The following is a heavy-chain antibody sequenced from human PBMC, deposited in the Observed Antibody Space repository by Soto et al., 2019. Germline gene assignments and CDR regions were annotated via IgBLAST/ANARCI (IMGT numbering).Heavy chain of an antibody. Sequence: PGGSPKISCRGLGYIFPNSWFGWVRHMPGKGLEWRGIRYPGDSYTRYSQSVQRQVTISGDKSMSAAYLKRSSLNASDTAMYYCARVGVTDYGMDIWGQGTTVTVSS. V-gene: IGHV5-51*01. CDR3: ARVGVTDYGMDI. J-gene: IGHJ6*02. CDR1: GYIFPNSW. D-gene: IGHD3-10*01. CDR2: RYPGDSYT.